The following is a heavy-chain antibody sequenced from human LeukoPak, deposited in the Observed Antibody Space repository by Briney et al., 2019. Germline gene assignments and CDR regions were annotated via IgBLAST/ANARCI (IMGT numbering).Heavy chain of an antibody. V-gene: IGHV3-30*18. CDR1: GFTFSSYS. J-gene: IGHJ5*02. Sequence: GGSLRLSCAASGFTFSSYSMNWVRQAPGKGLEWVAIVSYDGSNKYYADAVKGRFAISRDNSKNTLYLQMNSLRAEDTAVYYCAKDRTGYSSSWYWFDPWGQGTLVTVSS. CDR3: AKDRTGYSSSWYWFDP. D-gene: IGHD6-13*01. CDR2: VSYDGSNK.